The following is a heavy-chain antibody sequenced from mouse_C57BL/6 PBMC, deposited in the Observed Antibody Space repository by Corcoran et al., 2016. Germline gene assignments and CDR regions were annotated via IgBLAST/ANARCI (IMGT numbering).Heavy chain of an antibody. V-gene: IGHV1-75*01. CDR2: IFPGSGST. CDR1: GYTFTDYY. Sequence: QVQLQQSGPELVKPGASVKISCKASGYTFTDYYINWVKQRPGQGLEWIGWIFPGSGSTYYNEKFKGKATLTVDKSSSTRYMLLSSLTSEDSAVYFCARRKGTTAYWYFDVWGTGTTVTVSS. D-gene: IGHD1-2*01. CDR3: ARRKGTTAYWYFDV. J-gene: IGHJ1*03.